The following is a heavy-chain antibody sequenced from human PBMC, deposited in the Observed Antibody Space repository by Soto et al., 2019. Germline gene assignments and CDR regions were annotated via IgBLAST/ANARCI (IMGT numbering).Heavy chain of an antibody. J-gene: IGHJ4*02. Sequence: EVQLVESGGGLVQPGGSLRLSCAASGFTFSSYWMHWVRQAPGKGLVWVSRITSDGSSTSYADSVKGRFTISRDNAKNTLYLQMNSLRAEDTAVYYCAIEPTYFYDSSGYYDYWGQGTRFTVSS. CDR3: AIEPTYFYDSSGYYDY. CDR2: ITSDGSST. CDR1: GFTFSSYW. V-gene: IGHV3-74*01. D-gene: IGHD3-22*01.